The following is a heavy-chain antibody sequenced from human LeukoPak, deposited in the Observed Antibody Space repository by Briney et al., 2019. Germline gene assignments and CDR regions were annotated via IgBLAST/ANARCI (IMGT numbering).Heavy chain of an antibody. D-gene: IGHD3/OR15-3a*01. J-gene: IGHJ3*02. Sequence: GGSLRLSCAASGFTFNNFWMHWVRQAPGQGLVWVSRINNKGTETVYADSVKGRFTISRDNAKNTSYLQMNSLRAEDTAIYYCVRGSFGPDIWGQGTMVTVSS. V-gene: IGHV3-74*01. CDR1: GFTFNNFW. CDR3: VRGSFGPDI. CDR2: INNKGTET.